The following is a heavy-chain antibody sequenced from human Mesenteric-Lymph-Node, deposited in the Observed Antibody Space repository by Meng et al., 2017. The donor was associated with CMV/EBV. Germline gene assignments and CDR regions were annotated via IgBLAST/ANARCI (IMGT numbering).Heavy chain of an antibody. Sequence: ASGGTFSSYAISWVRQAPGQGLEWMGGIIPIFGTANYAQKFQGRVTITADKSTSTAYTGLSSLRSEDTAVYYCASHKSMVRGGEFDYWGQGTLVTVSS. CDR2: IIPIFGTA. J-gene: IGHJ4*02. CDR1: GGTFSSYA. V-gene: IGHV1-69*06. D-gene: IGHD3-10*01. CDR3: ASHKSMVRGGEFDY.